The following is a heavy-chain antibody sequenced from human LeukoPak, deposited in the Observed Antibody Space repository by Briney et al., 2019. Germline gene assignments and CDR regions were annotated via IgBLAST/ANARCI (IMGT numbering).Heavy chain of an antibody. J-gene: IGHJ4*02. CDR2: IAHDGTT. CDR1: GGSIDITNY. Sequence: PPGTLSLTCGVSGGSIDITNYWSWVRQAPGKGLEGIGEIAHDGTTNYNPSLRSRVAMSFDSANNQFSLSLTSVTAADTAVYYCTREDRPYCPFAYWGQGVLVTVSS. CDR3: TREDRPYCPFAY. D-gene: IGHD1-26*01. V-gene: IGHV4-4*03.